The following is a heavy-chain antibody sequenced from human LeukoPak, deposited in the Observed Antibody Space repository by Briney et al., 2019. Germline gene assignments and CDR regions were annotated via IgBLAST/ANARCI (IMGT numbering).Heavy chain of an antibody. CDR2: MSYDGSHE. Sequence: GGSLRLSCSASGFTFSRSDMIWVRQAPGKGLEWVAVMSYDGSHEYYADSVKGRFTISRDNPKSTLYLQMNSLRPEDTAVYYCARAFGGSYSSTVDYWGQGTLVTVSS. J-gene: IGHJ4*02. D-gene: IGHD1-26*01. CDR3: ARAFGGSYSSTVDY. V-gene: IGHV3-30*03. CDR1: GFTFSRSD.